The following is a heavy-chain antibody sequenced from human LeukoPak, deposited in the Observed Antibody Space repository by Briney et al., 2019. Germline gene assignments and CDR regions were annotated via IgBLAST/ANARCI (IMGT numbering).Heavy chain of an antibody. CDR3: ARDPTTRVERGWFDP. CDR2: INSSSSYI. CDR1: VFTFSTYT. V-gene: IGHV3-21*01. D-gene: IGHD1/OR15-1a*01. J-gene: IGHJ5*02. Sequence: GGSLSLSCSASVFTFSTYTMIWVRQAPGKGLEWVSSINSSSSYIDYADSVKGRFTISRDNAKNSLYLQMNSLRAEDTAMYYCARDPTTRVERGWFDPWGQGTLVTASS.